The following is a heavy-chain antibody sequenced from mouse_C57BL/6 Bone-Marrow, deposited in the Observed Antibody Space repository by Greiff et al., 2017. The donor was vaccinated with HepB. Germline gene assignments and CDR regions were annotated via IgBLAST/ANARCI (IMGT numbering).Heavy chain of an antibody. Sequence: EVQGVESGGDLVKPGGSLKLSCAASGFTFSSYGMSWVRQTPDKRLEWVATISSGGSYTYYPDSVTGRFTISRDNAKNTLYLQMSSLKSEDTAMYYCARQDDYDPDYWGQGTTLTVSS. D-gene: IGHD2-4*01. CDR3: ARQDDYDPDY. CDR1: GFTFSSYG. J-gene: IGHJ2*01. CDR2: ISSGGSYT. V-gene: IGHV5-6*01.